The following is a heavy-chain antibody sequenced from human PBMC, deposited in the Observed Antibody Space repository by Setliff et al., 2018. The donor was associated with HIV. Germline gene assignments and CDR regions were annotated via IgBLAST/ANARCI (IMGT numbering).Heavy chain of an antibody. V-gene: IGHV2-5*02. Sequence: SGPTLVNPTQTLTLTCDFSGFSLTTGGVGVGWIRQPPGGALEWLAVIYWDDDQRYSPSLKARLTVTKDTSKFQVVLTMTNMGPADTATYYCAHRAYYGEFGFWGQGTQVTVSS. CDR2: IYWDDDQ. D-gene: IGHD4-17*01. J-gene: IGHJ4*02. CDR1: GFSLTTGGVG. CDR3: AHRAYYGEFGF.